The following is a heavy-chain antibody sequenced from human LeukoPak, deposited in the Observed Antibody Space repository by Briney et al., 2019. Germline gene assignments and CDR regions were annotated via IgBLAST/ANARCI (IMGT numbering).Heavy chain of an antibody. V-gene: IGHV1-46*01. J-gene: IGHJ6*02. CDR3: ARDSRFHNYDILTGYYHYYYGMDV. Sequence: GASVKVSCKASGYTFTSYYMHWVRQAPGQGLEWMGIINPSGGSTSYAQKFQGRVTMTRDTSTSTVYMELSSLRPEDTAVYYCARDSRFHNYDILTGYYHYYYGMDVWGQGTTVTVSS. CDR1: GYTFTSYY. CDR2: INPSGGST. D-gene: IGHD3-9*01.